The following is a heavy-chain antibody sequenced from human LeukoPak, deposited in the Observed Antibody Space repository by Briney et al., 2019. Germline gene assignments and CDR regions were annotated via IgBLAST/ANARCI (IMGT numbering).Heavy chain of an antibody. V-gene: IGHV1-2*02. CDR1: GYTFTGYY. CDR2: INPNSGGT. D-gene: IGHD6-13*01. J-gene: IGHJ5*02. Sequence: ASVKVSCKASGYTFTGYYMHWVRQAPGQGLEWMGWINPNSGGTNYAQKFQGRVTMTRDTSISTAYMELSRLRSDDTAVYYCARPVQLTGYSSSRRGVWLDPWGQGTLVTVSS. CDR3: ARPVQLTGYSSSRRGVWLDP.